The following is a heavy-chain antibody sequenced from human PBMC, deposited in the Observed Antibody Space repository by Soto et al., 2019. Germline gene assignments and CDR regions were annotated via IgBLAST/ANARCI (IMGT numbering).Heavy chain of an antibody. J-gene: IGHJ6*02. Sequence: GESLKISCKGSGYRFTSYWIGWVRQMPGKGLEWMAIIYPADSDTRYSPSFQGQVTISADKSSSTAYLQWGSLKASDTAIYYCGRHSGPQDGDDYYYYYGMDVWGQGTTVTVSS. V-gene: IGHV5-51*01. CDR1: GYRFTSYW. CDR3: GRHSGPQDGDDYYYYYGMDV. D-gene: IGHD1-26*01. CDR2: IYPADSDT.